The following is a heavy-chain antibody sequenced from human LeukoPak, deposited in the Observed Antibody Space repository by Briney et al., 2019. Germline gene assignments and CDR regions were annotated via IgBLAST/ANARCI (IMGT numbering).Heavy chain of an antibody. D-gene: IGHD5-24*01. CDR2: IYSGGST. CDR1: GFTVSSNY. CDR3: ARVEMATYDGHDAFDI. V-gene: IGHV3-53*04. J-gene: IGHJ3*02. Sequence: PGGSLRLSCAASGFTVSSNYMSWVRQAPGKGLEWVSVIYSGGSTYYADSVKGRFTISRHNSKNTLYLQMNSLRAEDTAVYYCARVEMATYDGHDAFDIWGQGTMVTVSS.